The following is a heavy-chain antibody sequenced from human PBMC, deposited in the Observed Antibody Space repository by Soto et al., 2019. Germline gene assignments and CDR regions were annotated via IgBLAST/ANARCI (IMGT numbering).Heavy chain of an antibody. J-gene: IGHJ3*02. CDR3: ARAGLTFGPGAVGGAFDI. CDR1: GGTFDSNA. Sequence: QVQLVQSGTEVRKPGSSVKVSCKASGGTFDSNAISWVRLAPGQGLEWMGGIIPIFGTINNAQKFQDSVTITADESANIVYMELSSLRSEDTAIYYCARAGLTFGPGAVGGAFDIWGQGTLVTVSS. CDR2: IIPIFGTI. V-gene: IGHV1-69*12. D-gene: IGHD2-2*01.